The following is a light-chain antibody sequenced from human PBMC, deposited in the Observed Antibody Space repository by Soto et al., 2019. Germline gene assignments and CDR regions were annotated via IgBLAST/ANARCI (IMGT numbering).Light chain of an antibody. CDR3: SSYTSSSTLVV. Sequence: QSVLTQPASVSGSPGQSITISCTGTSSDIGAYNYVSWYQQHPGKAPKLIIYEVSNRPSGVSNRFSGSKSGNTASLTISGLQVEDEADYYCSSYTSSSTLVVFGSGTKLTVL. CDR1: SSDIGAYNY. V-gene: IGLV2-14*01. J-gene: IGLJ1*01. CDR2: EVS.